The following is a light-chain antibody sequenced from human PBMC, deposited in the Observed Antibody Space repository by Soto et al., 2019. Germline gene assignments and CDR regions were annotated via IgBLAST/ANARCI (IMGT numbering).Light chain of an antibody. CDR3: QQSYNFLFT. CDR2: GAT. CDR1: QSISRY. V-gene: IGKV1-39*01. Sequence: DIQMTQSPSSXSASVGDTVTITCRASQSISRYLNWYQQKPGKAPNLLIYGATSLQSGVPSRFSGSGSATDFTLTISSLQPEDFATYFCQQSYNFLFTFGPGTKVDIK. J-gene: IGKJ3*01.